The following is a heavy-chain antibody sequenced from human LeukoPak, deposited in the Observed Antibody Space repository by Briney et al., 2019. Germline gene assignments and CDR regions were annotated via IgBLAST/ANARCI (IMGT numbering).Heavy chain of an antibody. D-gene: IGHD3-10*01. J-gene: IGHJ4*02. V-gene: IGHV3-23*01. CDR3: VKDPPITMVRGVIIDFDY. CDR2: ISGSGNAI. Sequence: GGSLRLSRAASGFTFSRYAMSWVRQAPGKGLEWVSAISGSGNAIYYADSAKGRFTFSRDNSKNTLYLQMNSLRAEDTAVYYCVKDPPITMVRGVIIDFDYWAREPWSPSPQ. CDR1: GFTFSRYA.